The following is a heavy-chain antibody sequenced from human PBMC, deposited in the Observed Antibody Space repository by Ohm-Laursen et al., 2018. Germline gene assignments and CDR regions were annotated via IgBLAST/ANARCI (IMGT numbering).Heavy chain of an antibody. D-gene: IGHD3-22*01. CDR3: ARDRGGWVIHGAFDY. CDR1: GFTFSSYW. CDR2: IKEDGSQK. V-gene: IGHV3-7*03. Sequence: SLRLSCTASGFTFSSYWMTWVRQAPGKELEWVANIKEDGSQKNYVDSVKGRFTISRDNAKNSLYLQMNSLRAEDTAVYYCARDRGGWVIHGAFDYWGQGTLVTVSS. J-gene: IGHJ4*02.